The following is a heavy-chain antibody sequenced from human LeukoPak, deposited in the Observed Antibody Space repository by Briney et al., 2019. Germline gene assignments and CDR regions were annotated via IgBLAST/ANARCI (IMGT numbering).Heavy chain of an antibody. Sequence: GASVKVSCKASGYTFTSYYMHWVRQAPGQGLEWMGIINPSGGSTSYAQKFQGRVTMTRDMSTSTVYMELSSLRSEDTAVYYCARSQSCSSTGCYPNDYWGQGTLVTVSS. CDR2: INPSGGST. V-gene: IGHV1-46*01. J-gene: IGHJ4*02. CDR3: ARSQSCSSTGCYPNDY. D-gene: IGHD2-2*01. CDR1: GYTFTSYY.